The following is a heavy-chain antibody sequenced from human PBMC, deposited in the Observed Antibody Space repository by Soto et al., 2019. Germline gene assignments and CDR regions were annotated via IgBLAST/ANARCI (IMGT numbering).Heavy chain of an antibody. Sequence: PGGSLRLSCAASGFAFSSYAMSWVRQAPGKGLEWVSTISGSASSTYYADAVKGRFTISRDNSKNTLYLQMNSLRAEDTAVYYCARRYSYGFHFDYWGQGTLVTVSS. CDR2: ISGSASST. CDR3: ARRYSYGFHFDY. V-gene: IGHV3-23*01. D-gene: IGHD5-18*01. CDR1: GFAFSSYA. J-gene: IGHJ4*02.